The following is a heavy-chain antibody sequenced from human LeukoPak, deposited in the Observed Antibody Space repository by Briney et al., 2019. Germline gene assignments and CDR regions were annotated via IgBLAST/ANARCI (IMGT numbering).Heavy chain of an antibody. D-gene: IGHD5-18*01. CDR2: IYYTGST. CDR1: GGSLISYY. J-gene: IGHJ5*02. CDR3: ARDGRGYSYGVGFDP. V-gene: IGHV4-59*01. Sequence: PSETLSLTCIVSGGSLISYYWTWLRQPPGKGLEGIGYIYYTGSTKYNPSLKSRVTISVDTSKNQFSLKLSSVTAADTAVYYCARDGRGYSYGVGFDPWGQGTLVTVSS.